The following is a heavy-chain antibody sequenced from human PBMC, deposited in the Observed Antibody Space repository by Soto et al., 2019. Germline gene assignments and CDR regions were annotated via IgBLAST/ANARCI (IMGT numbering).Heavy chain of an antibody. CDR2: ISSSGSTI. D-gene: IGHD2-15*01. V-gene: IGHV3-11*01. J-gene: IGHJ4*02. Sequence: QVQLVESGGGLVKPGGSLRLSCAASGFTFSDYYMSWIRQAPGKGLEWVSYISSSGSTIYYAASVKGRFTISRDNAKNALYLQMNSLRAEDTAVYYCARVPSTSLIVVVAALFDYWGQGTLVTVSS. CDR3: ARVPSTSLIVVVAALFDY. CDR1: GFTFSDYY.